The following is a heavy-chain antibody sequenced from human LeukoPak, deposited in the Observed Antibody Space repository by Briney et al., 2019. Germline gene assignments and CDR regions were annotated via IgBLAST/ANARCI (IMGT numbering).Heavy chain of an antibody. J-gene: IGHJ6*03. CDR2: LYGSGETS. V-gene: IGHV3-23*01. D-gene: IGHD1-1*01. CDR1: GFTFSSYA. Sequence: GGSLRLSCAASGFTFSSYAMSWARQAPGKGLEWVSALYGSGETSYYADSVKGRFTVSRDNSKNTLYLQMDGLRDEETAVYYCAKMAGMTRQVYYMDVWGKGATVTVSS. CDR3: AKMAGMTRQVYYMDV.